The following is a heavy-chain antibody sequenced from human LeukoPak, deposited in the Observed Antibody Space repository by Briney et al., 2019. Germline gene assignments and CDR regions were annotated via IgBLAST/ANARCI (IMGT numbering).Heavy chain of an antibody. V-gene: IGHV3-23*01. CDR1: GFTFNRYS. CDR2: ISGSGGST. J-gene: IGHJ5*02. CDR3: AKNGEVLSWFDP. Sequence: GGSLRLSCAASGFTFNRYSMTWVRQAPGKGLEWVSTISGSGGSTYYADSVKGRFTISRDNSKNTLYLQMNSLRAEDTAVYSCAKNGEVLSWFDPWGQGTLVTVSS. D-gene: IGHD3-10*01.